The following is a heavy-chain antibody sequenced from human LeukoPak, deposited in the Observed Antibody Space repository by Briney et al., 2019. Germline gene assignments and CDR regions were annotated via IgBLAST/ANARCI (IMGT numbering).Heavy chain of an antibody. CDR2: IYYSGST. CDR1: GGSISSGDYY. CDR3: ARATQELTLDY. Sequence: PSQTLSLTCTVSGGSISSGDYYWSWIRQPPGKGLEWIGYIYYSGSTYYNPSLKSRVTISVDTSKNQFSLKLSSMTAADTAVYYCARATQELTLDYWGQGTLVTVSS. D-gene: IGHD1-1*01. J-gene: IGHJ4*02. V-gene: IGHV4-30-4*01.